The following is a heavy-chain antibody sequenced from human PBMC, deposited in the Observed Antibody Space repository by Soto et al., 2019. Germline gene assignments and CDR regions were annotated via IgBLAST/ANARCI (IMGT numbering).Heavy chain of an antibody. CDR2: ISGSGGNT. V-gene: IGHV3-23*01. D-gene: IGHD3-22*01. J-gene: IGHJ5*01. CDR3: ANYNYHDASGPS. Sequence: VGSLRLSCAASGFTFSSYAMSWVRQAPGKGLEWVSAISGSGGNTYYADSVKGRFTISRDNSKNTLYLQMNSLRAEDTAVYYCANYNYHDASGPSSGHGTLVTSPQ. CDR1: GFTFSSYA.